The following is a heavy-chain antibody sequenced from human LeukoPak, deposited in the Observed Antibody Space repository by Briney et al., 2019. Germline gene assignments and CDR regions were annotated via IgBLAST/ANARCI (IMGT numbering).Heavy chain of an antibody. CDR3: ARGGYSGSYYRFS. J-gene: IGHJ4*02. D-gene: IGHD6-25*01. CDR2: TSKDGSDT. CDR1: GFTFSDSW. V-gene: IGHV3-74*01. Sequence: GGSLRLSCAVSGFTFSDSWMHWVRQAPGKGPEWLSRTSKDGSDTVYADSAKGRLTASRDNAKNTVYLELINLRPDDTALYYCARGGYSGSYYRFSWGRGTLVTVAS.